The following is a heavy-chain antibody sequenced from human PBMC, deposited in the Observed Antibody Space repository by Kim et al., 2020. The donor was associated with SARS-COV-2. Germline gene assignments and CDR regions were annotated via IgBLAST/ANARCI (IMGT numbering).Heavy chain of an antibody. CDR1: GGSISPYY. CDR3: ARHGKGGVHYDALFAH. CDR2: IYYNGDT. J-gene: IGHJ4*02. V-gene: IGHV4-59*12. Sequence: SETLSLTCTVSGGSISPYYWSWIRQPPGKGLEWIGEIYYNGDTKYNPSLKSRATISLDTSKNHFSLNLHSVTAADTALYYCARHGKGGVHYDALFAHWGQGTLVTVSS. D-gene: IGHD3-22*01.